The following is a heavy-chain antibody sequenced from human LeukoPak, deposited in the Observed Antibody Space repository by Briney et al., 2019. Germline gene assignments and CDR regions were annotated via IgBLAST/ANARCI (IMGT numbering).Heavy chain of an antibody. V-gene: IGHV4-38-2*01. CDR1: GYSLGKNYY. J-gene: IGHJ4*02. Sequence: SETLSLTCAVSGYSLGKNYYWGWIRQTPGKGLEWIGRIYGRASTSYNPSLMNRVTMSVDTSKNHFSLQLTSVTAADTAVYYCARYDSRGSASTKFDYWGPGILVTISS. CDR3: ARYDSRGSASTKFDY. D-gene: IGHD3-16*01. CDR2: IYGRAST.